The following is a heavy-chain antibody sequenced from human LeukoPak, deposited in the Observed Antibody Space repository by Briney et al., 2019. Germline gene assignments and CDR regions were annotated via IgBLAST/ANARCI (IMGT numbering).Heavy chain of an antibody. Sequence: QSGGSLRLACAASGFTFSSYSMNWVRQAPGKGLEWVSYISSSSNTIYYADSVKGRFTISRDNAKNSLYLQMNSLRDEDTAVYYCARPRYCSGGTCNLDYWGQGTPVTVSS. CDR2: ISSSSNTI. J-gene: IGHJ4*02. CDR3: ARPRYCSGGTCNLDY. D-gene: IGHD2-15*01. V-gene: IGHV3-48*02. CDR1: GFTFSSYS.